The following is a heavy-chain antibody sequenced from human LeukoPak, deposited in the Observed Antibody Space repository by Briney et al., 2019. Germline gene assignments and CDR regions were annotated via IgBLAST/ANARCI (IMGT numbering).Heavy chain of an antibody. D-gene: IGHD2-2*01. Sequence: PSDTLSLTCAVYGGSFSSYYLSWIRQPPGKGLEWIGEINHSLSTNYNPSLKSRVTISVDTSKNQFSLKLSSVTAADTAVYYCARVQVVPAATTIDYWGQGTLVTVSS. CDR3: ARVQVVPAATTIDY. CDR1: GGSFSSYY. V-gene: IGHV4-34*01. J-gene: IGHJ4*02. CDR2: INHSLST.